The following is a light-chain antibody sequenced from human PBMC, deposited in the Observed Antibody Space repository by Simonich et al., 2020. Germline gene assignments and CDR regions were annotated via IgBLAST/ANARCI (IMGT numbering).Light chain of an antibody. Sequence: QTVVTQEPSFSVSPGGTVTLTCGLSSGSVSTSYYPSWYQQTPGQAPLTLSESTNPGSSGVPDRFSGSILGNKAALTITGAQADDESDYYCVLYMGSGIWVFGGGTKLTVL. CDR2: STN. V-gene: IGLV8-61*01. J-gene: IGLJ3*02. CDR1: SGSVSTSYY. CDR3: VLYMGSGIWV.